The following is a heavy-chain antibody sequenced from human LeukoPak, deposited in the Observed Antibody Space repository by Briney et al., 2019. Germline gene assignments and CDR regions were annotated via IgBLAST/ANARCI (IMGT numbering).Heavy chain of an antibody. CDR3: AKGSGSYYVSPCLDY. Sequence: GRSLRLSCAASGFTFDDYAMHWVRQAPGKGLEWVSGISWNSGSIGYADSVKGRFTISRDNAKNSLYLQMNSLRAEDTALYYCAKGSGSYYVSPCLDYWGQGTLVTVSS. CDR1: GFTFDDYA. V-gene: IGHV3-9*01. D-gene: IGHD1-26*01. J-gene: IGHJ4*02. CDR2: ISWNSGSI.